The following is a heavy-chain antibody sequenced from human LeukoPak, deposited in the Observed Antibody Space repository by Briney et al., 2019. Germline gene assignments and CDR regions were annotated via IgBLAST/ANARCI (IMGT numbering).Heavy chain of an antibody. CDR1: GFTFSSYA. CDR2: ISYDGSNK. CDR3: ARDRRGSGWPFNWFDP. V-gene: IGHV3-30*04. D-gene: IGHD6-19*01. J-gene: IGHJ5*02. Sequence: GRSLRLSCAASGFTFSSYAMHWVRQAPGKGLEWVAVISYDGSNKYYADSVKGRFTISRDNSKNTLYLQMNSLRAEDTAVYYCARDRRGSGWPFNWFDPWGQGTLVTVSS.